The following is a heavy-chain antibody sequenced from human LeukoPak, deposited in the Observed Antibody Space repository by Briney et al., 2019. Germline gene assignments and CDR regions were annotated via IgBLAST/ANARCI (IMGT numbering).Heavy chain of an antibody. Sequence: PSETLSLTCTVSGGSISSSSAYWGWIRQPPGKGLEWIGFTSYSEGTYYNPSLMSRITISVDRSQNQFSLKMRDVTAADTAVYFCATADWESFYFDSWGQGALVAVSS. CDR1: GGSISSSSAY. J-gene: IGHJ4*02. CDR3: ATADWESFYFDS. CDR2: TSYSEGT. V-gene: IGHV4-31*03. D-gene: IGHD1-26*01.